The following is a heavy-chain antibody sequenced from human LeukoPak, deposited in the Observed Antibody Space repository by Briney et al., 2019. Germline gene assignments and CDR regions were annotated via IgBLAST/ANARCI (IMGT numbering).Heavy chain of an antibody. Sequence: PGGSLRLSCAASGFTFSSYAMHWVRQAPGKGLEWVSAISGSGGSTYYADSVKGRFTISRDNAKNALYLQMNSLRGEDTAVYYCVARGGWARFDYWGQGTLVTVSS. D-gene: IGHD6-19*01. J-gene: IGHJ4*02. CDR1: GFTFSSYA. CDR2: ISGSGGST. CDR3: VARGGWARFDY. V-gene: IGHV3-23*01.